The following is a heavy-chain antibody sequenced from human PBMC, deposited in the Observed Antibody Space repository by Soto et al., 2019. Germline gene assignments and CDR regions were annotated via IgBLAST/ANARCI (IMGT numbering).Heavy chain of an antibody. J-gene: IGHJ6*02. V-gene: IGHV3-48*02. CDR2: ISSSSSTI. CDR1: GFTFSSDS. Sequence: EVQLVESGGGLVQPGGSLRLSCAASGFTFSSDSMNWVRQAPGKGLEWVSYISSSSSTIYYADSVKGRFTISRDNAKNSLYLQMNSLRDEDTAVYYCAIRSPRAGQQLAPYDYYGMDVWGQGTTVTVSS. CDR3: AIRSPRAGQQLAPYDYYGMDV. D-gene: IGHD6-13*01.